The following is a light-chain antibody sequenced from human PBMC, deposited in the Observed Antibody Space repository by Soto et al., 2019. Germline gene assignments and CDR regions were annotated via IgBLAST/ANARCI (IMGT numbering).Light chain of an antibody. CDR2: DDH. J-gene: IGLJ3*02. CDR3: GTWDSSLSAVV. Sequence: QSVLTQPPSVSAAPGQKVTIACSGSSSNIGIDYVSWYQHIPGTAPKLLIYDDHHRPSGIPDRFSGSKSGTSTTLDITGLPTGDEADYYCGTWDSSLSAVVFGGGTKLTVL. CDR1: SSNIGIDY. V-gene: IGLV1-51*01.